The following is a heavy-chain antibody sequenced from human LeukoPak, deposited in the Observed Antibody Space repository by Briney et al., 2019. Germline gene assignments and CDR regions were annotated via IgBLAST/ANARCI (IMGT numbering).Heavy chain of an antibody. J-gene: IGHJ4*02. CDR2: IWYDGTNK. CDR1: GFTFSSCG. CDR3: ARGRDGYNWIDY. Sequence: GGSLRLSCASSGFTFSSCGMHWVRQAPGKGLEWVAVIWYDGTNKYYADSVKGRFTISRDNSKNTLYLQMNSLRAEDTAVYYCARGRDGYNWIDYWGQGTLVTVSS. D-gene: IGHD5-24*01. V-gene: IGHV3-33*01.